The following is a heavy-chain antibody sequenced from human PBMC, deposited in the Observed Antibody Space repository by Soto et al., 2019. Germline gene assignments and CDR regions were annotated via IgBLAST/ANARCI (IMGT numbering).Heavy chain of an antibody. D-gene: IGHD3-9*01. CDR1: GFTFSGYA. CDR2: ISGSAAST. J-gene: IGHJ1*01. CDR3: AKDVHYDILTGIEYFHH. Sequence: VQLLGSGGGLVQPGGSLRLSCAASGFTFSGYAMSWVRQAPGKGLEWVSGISGSAASTNYADSVKGRFTISRDNSKSTLSLQMNSLRAENTAVYYCAKDVHYDILTGIEYFHHWAHGTVVTVSS. V-gene: IGHV3-23*01.